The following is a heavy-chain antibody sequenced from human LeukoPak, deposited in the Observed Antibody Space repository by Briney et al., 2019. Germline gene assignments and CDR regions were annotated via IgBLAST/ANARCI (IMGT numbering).Heavy chain of an antibody. J-gene: IGHJ5*02. D-gene: IGHD4-17*01. V-gene: IGHV1-69*05. Sequence: SVKVSCKASGGTFSSYAISWVRQAPGQGLEWIGRIIPIFGTANYAQKFQGRVTITTDESTSTAYMELSSLRSEDTAVYYCARDTATIYGDSDPNWFDPWGQGTLVTVSS. CDR2: IIPIFGTA. CDR3: ARDTATIYGDSDPNWFDP. CDR1: GGTFSSYA.